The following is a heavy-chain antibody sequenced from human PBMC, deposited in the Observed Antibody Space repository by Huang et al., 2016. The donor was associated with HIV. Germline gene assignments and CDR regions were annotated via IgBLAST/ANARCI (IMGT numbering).Heavy chain of an antibody. D-gene: IGHD3-10*01. CDR2: IRYDGRNK. CDR3: AKGSMANAFDI. V-gene: IGHV3-30*02. J-gene: IGHJ3*02. Sequence: QVQLVESGGGVVQPGGSLRLSCAASGFTFSSYGMPWVRQAPGNGLEWVAFIRYDGRNKYYADSVRGRFTISRDNSKNTLYLQMNSLRAEDTAVYYCAKGSMANAFDIWGQGTMVTVSS. CDR1: GFTFSSYG.